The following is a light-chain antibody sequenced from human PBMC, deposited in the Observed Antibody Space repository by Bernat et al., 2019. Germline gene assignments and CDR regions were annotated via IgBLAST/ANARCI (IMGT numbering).Light chain of an antibody. CDR2: DVS. CDR3: SSYTSSSTWV. J-gene: IGLJ3*02. CDR1: SSDVGGYNY. V-gene: IGLV2-14*03. Sequence: QSALTQPASVSGSPGQPITVSCTGTSSDVGGYNYVSWYQQHPGKAPQLMIYDVSNRPSGVPNRFSGYKSGNTASLTISGLQAEDEADYYCSSYTSSSTWVFGGGTKLTVL.